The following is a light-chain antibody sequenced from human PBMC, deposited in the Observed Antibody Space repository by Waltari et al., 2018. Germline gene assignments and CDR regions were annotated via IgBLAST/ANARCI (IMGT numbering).Light chain of an antibody. V-gene: IGLV2-23*02. CDR2: EVN. CDR3: CSYGGASLRV. J-gene: IGLJ3*02. Sequence: QSALTQPASVSGSPGQSITISCTGTTRDIGSYNLLFWYQQHPGEVPKLIIYEVNNRPSGVSNRFSGSKSGNTASLTISGLQPEDEADYYCCSYGGASLRVFGGGTKVTVL. CDR1: TRDIGSYNL.